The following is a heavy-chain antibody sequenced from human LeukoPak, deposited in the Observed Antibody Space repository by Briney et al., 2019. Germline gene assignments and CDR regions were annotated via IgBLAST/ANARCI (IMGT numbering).Heavy chain of an antibody. CDR2: IKEDGSEK. CDR3: ASGRQLGY. D-gene: IGHD6-13*01. J-gene: IGHJ4*02. Sequence: GGSLRLSCAASGLTLSNYWMSWVRDARGKGREWVANIKEDGSEKYYVHSVKGRFIISRDNAKNSPYLQMNSLRAEDTAVYYCASGRQLGYWGQGTLVTVSS. V-gene: IGHV3-7*01. CDR1: GLTLSNYW.